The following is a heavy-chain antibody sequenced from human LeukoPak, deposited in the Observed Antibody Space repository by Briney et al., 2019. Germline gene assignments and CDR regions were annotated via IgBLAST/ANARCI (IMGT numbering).Heavy chain of an antibody. CDR3: ARDSGSYYDY. J-gene: IGHJ4*02. CDR2: INPNSGAT. D-gene: IGHD1-26*01. CDR1: GFTFTGYY. Sequence: ASVKVSCKASGFTFTGYYMHWVRQAPGQGLEWMGWINPNSGATNYAQKFQGRVTMTRDTSISTVYMELSRLRSDDTAVYYCARDSGSYYDYWGQGTLVTVSS. V-gene: IGHV1-2*02.